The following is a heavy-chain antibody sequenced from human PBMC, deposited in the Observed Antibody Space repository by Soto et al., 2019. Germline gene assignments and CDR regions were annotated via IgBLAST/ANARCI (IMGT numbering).Heavy chain of an antibody. J-gene: IGHJ6*02. Sequence: GASVKVSCKASGYTFTGYYIHWVRQAPGQGLEWMGWINPNSGGTNYAQKFQGRVTMTRDTSISTAYMELSRLRSDDTAVYYCARVMTTGFYYYYGVDVWGQGTTVTVYS. D-gene: IGHD4-4*01. CDR1: GYTFTGYY. CDR2: INPNSGGT. V-gene: IGHV1-2*02. CDR3: ARVMTTGFYYYYGVDV.